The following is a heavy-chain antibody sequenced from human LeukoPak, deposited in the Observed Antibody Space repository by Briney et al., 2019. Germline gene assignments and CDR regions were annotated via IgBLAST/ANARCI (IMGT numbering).Heavy chain of an antibody. V-gene: IGHV3-30-3*01. CDR2: ISYDGSNK. J-gene: IGHJ4*02. Sequence: GGSLRLSCAASGFTFSSYAMHWVRQTPGKGLEWVAVISYDGSNKYYADSVMGRFTISRDNSKNTLYLQMNSLRAEDTAVYYCARDKGPAAIDYWGQGTLVTVSS. D-gene: IGHD2-2*01. CDR1: GFTFSSYA. CDR3: ARDKGPAAIDY.